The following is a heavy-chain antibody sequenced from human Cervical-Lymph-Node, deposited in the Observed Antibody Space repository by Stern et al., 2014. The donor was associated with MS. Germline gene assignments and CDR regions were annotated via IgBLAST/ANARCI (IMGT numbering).Heavy chain of an antibody. CDR3: TNQNVF. J-gene: IGHJ4*02. V-gene: IGHV3-73*02. Sequence: EVQLVESGGGLVQPGGSLKLSCAASGFTFSGATIHWVRQASGKGLEWVGRVRPKGNNYATGYHASVRGRFTISRDDARNTTYLQMNNLRVDDTAVYFCTNQNVFWGQGTLVTVSS. CDR1: GFTFSGAT. D-gene: IGHD3-10*02. CDR2: VRPKGNNYAT.